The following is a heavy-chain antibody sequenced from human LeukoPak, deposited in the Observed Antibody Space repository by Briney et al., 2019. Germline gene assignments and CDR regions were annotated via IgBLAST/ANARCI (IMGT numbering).Heavy chain of an antibody. J-gene: IGHJ6*03. CDR1: GFTLDRYW. D-gene: IGHD1-14*01. CDR2: IKQDGSET. Sequence: PGGSLRLSCEVSGFTLDRYWMSWVRQAPGKGLEWVANIKQDGSETHYVNSARGRFTISRDNAKNSLYLQMNSLRDEDTAEYYCAKPRIIETLWHCMDVWGKGSSVIVS. CDR3: AKPRIIETLWHCMDV. V-gene: IGHV3-7*01.